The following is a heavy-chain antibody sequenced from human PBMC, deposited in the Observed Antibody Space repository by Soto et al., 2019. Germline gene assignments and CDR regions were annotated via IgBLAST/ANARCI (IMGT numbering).Heavy chain of an antibody. D-gene: IGHD5-12*01. V-gene: IGHV4-31*03. CDR1: GGSIISGNFY. CDR3: ARDRGGYGDFDY. J-gene: IGHJ4*02. Sequence: QVQLQESGPGLVKPSQTLSLMCTVSGGSIISGNFYWSWIRQYPGKGLEWIGYIYYSGVTYYNPSLKIRVTISLDASKNQFSLKLSSVTAEDTALYYCARDRGGYGDFDYWGQGTLVTVSS. CDR2: IYYSGVT.